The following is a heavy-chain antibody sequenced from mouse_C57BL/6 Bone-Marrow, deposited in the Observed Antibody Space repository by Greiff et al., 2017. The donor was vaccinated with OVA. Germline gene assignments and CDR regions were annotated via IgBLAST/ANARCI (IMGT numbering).Heavy chain of an antibody. Sequence: EVKLMESGGGLVKPGGSLKLSCAASGFTFSSYAMSWVRQTPEKRLEWVATISDGGSYTYYPDNVKGRFTISRDNAKNNLYLQMSQLKSEDTAMYYCARDLGYLAMDYWGQGTSVTVSS. J-gene: IGHJ4*01. D-gene: IGHD1-2*01. CDR3: ARDLGYLAMDY. CDR1: GFTFSSYA. CDR2: ISDGGSYT. V-gene: IGHV5-4*01.